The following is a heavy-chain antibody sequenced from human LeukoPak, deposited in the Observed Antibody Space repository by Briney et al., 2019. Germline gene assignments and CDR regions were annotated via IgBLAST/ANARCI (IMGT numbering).Heavy chain of an antibody. D-gene: IGHD6-19*01. J-gene: IGHJ4*02. Sequence: PGGSLTLSCVASGLTFSNTWMSWIRQPLGKGLEWIGEINHSGSTNYNPSLKSRVTISVDTSKNQFSLKLSSVTAADTAVYYCARGRVGGQWLVLTDYWGQGTLVTVSS. CDR2: INHSGST. V-gene: IGHV4-34*01. CDR3: ARGRVGGQWLVLTDY. CDR1: GLTFSNTW.